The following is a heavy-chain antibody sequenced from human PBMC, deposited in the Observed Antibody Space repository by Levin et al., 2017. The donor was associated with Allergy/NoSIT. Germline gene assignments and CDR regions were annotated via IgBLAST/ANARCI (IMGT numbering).Heavy chain of an antibody. CDR2: IYYSGST. V-gene: IGHV4-39*01. D-gene: IGHD3-10*01. J-gene: IGHJ4*02. CDR1: GGSISSSSYY. Sequence: SQTLSLTCTVSGGSISSSSYYWGWIRQPPGKGLEWIGSIYYSGSTYYNPSLKSRVTISVDTSKNQFSLKLRSVTAADTAVYYCARRYYYGSGSYYTPCDYWGQGTLVTVSS. CDR3: ARRYYYGSGSYYTPCDY.